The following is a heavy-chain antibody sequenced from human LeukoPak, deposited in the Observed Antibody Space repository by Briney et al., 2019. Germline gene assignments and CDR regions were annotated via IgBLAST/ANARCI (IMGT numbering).Heavy chain of an antibody. D-gene: IGHD1-26*01. J-gene: IGHJ4*02. Sequence: GGSLRLSCAASGFTFSNYAMNWVRQAPGKGLEWVSGISRSGSVKYYADSVKGRFTISRDNAKNTLFLHLNSLRDEDTAVYYCAKGGKWDVTPFDYWGQGTLVTVSS. CDR1: GFTFSNYA. CDR2: ISRSGSVK. CDR3: AKGGKWDVTPFDY. V-gene: IGHV3-23*01.